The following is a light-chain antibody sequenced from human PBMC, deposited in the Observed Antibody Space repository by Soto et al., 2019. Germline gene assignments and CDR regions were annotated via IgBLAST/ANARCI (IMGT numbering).Light chain of an antibody. CDR3: NSYTSSSTLL. V-gene: IGLV2-14*01. CDR2: EVS. CDR1: SSDVGGYNF. Sequence: QSALTQPASVSGSPGQSITISCTGTSSDVGGYNFVSWYQQHPGKAPKLIIYEVSYRPSGVSYRFSGSKSDNTASLTISGLQDEDEADYYCNSYTSSSTLLFGGGTKLTVL. J-gene: IGLJ3*02.